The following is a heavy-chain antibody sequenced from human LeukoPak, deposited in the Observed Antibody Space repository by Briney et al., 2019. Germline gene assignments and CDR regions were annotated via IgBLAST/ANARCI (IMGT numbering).Heavy chain of an antibody. CDR1: GYTFTDYY. D-gene: IGHD2-2*01. V-gene: IGHV1-2*02. J-gene: IGHJ4*02. CDR2: IHPNSGGT. Sequence: ASVNVSFKASGYTFTDYYMNWVRQAPGQGLEWMGWIHPNSGGTNYAQKFQGRVTMTRDTSISTAYMELRRLTFDDTAVYYCGRKSASRKTSEFDYWGQGTLVTVSS. CDR3: GRKSASRKTSEFDY.